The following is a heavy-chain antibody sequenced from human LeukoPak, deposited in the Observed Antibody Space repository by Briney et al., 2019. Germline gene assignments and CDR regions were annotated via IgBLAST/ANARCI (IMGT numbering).Heavy chain of an antibody. V-gene: IGHV1-2*02. CDR1: GYTFTGHS. Sequence: ASVKVSCKASGYTFTGHSMYWVRQAPGQGLEWMGWIKPNSGGTNYAQRFQGRVTMTRDTSISTAYMELSRLRSDDTAVYYCARGPHGRIYDILTGFDYWGQGTLVTVSS. CDR3: ARGPHGRIYDILTGFDY. CDR2: IKPNSGGT. D-gene: IGHD3-9*01. J-gene: IGHJ4*02.